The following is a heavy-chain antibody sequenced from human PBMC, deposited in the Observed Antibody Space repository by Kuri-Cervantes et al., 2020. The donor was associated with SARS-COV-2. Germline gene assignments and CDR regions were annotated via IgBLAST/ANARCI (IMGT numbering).Heavy chain of an antibody. V-gene: IGHV5-51*01. Sequence: GESLKISCKGSGYSFSSYWIAWVRQVPGKGLERMGIIYPGDSDTTYSPSFQGQVTISADKSISTAYLQWSSLKASDTAIYYCARLSITIFGALTAPFDSWGQGTLVTVSS. CDR1: GYSFSSYW. CDR3: ARLSITIFGALTAPFDS. CDR2: IYPGDSDT. J-gene: IGHJ5*01. D-gene: IGHD3-3*01.